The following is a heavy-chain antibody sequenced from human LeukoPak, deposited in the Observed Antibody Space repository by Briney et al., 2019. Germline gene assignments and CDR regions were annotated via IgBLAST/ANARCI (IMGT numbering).Heavy chain of an antibody. CDR3: ARDSSDAFDI. V-gene: IGHV3-72*01. J-gene: IGHJ3*02. Sequence: SGGSLRLSCAASGFTFSDHYMDWVRQAPGKGLEWVGRTRNKANSYATEYAASVKGRFTISRDDSKNSLYLQMNSLKTEDTAVYYCARDSSDAFDIWGQGTMVTVSS. CDR2: TRNKANSYAT. D-gene: IGHD2-2*01. CDR1: GFTFSDHY.